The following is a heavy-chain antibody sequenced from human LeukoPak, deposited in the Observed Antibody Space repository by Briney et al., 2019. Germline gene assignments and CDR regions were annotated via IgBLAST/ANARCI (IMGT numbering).Heavy chain of an antibody. CDR3: ARESGVPQLLQHFDY. V-gene: IGHV3-20*04. Sequence: PGGSLRLSCAASGFTFDDYGMSWVRQAPGKGLEWVSGINWNGGSTGYADSVKGRFTISRDNAKNSLYLQMNSLRAEDTASYYCARESGVPQLLQHFDYWGQGTLVTVSS. CDR2: INWNGGST. D-gene: IGHD2-2*01. CDR1: GFTFDDYG. J-gene: IGHJ4*02.